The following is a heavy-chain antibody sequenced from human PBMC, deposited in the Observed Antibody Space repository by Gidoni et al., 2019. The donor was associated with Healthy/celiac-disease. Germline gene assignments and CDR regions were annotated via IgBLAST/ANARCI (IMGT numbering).Heavy chain of an antibody. CDR3: TSIAVAGLDY. CDR2: IRSKANSYAT. V-gene: IGHV3-73*02. J-gene: IGHJ4*02. CDR1: GFTFSGSA. D-gene: IGHD6-19*01. Sequence: EVQLVESGGGLVQPGGSLKLSCAASGFTFSGSAMHLVRQASGKGLEWVGRIRSKANSYATAYAASVKGRFTISRDDSKNTAYLQMNSLKTEDTAVYYCTSIAVAGLDYWGQGTLVTVSS.